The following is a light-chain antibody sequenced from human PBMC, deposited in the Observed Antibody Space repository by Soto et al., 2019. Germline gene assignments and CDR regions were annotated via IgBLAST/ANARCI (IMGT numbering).Light chain of an antibody. J-gene: IGKJ1*01. CDR1: QTISSW. V-gene: IGKV1-5*03. Sequence: DILITQSPSTLSGSVADRVTITCRASQTISSWLAWYQQKPGKAPKLLIYKASTLKSGVPSRFSGSGSGTEFTLTISSLQPDDFATYYCQHYNSYSEAFGQGTKVDIK. CDR2: KAS. CDR3: QHYNSYSEA.